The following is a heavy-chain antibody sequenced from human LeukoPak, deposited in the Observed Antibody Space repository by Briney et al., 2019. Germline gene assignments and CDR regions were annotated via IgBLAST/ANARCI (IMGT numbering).Heavy chain of an antibody. V-gene: IGHV1-18*01. J-gene: IGHJ6*02. D-gene: IGHD2-2*01. Sequence: GASVKVSCKASGYTFTSYGISWVRQAPGQGLEWMGWICAYNGNTNYAQKLQGRVTMTTDTSTSTAYMELRSLRSDDTAVYYCARDLPSIVVVPAALIRYYYYGMDVWGQGTTVTVSS. CDR3: ARDLPSIVVVPAALIRYYYYGMDV. CDR2: ICAYNGNT. CDR1: GYTFTSYG.